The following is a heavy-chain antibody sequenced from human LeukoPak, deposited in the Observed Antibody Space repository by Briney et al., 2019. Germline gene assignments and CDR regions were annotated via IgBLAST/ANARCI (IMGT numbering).Heavy chain of an antibody. D-gene: IGHD1-1*01. CDR2: VSPKTGRT. CDR3: ARESERNDGWFDP. J-gene: IGHJ5*02. CDR1: GYTFRSHD. Sequence: ASVLVSCKASGYTFRSHDINWVRQATGQGLEWMGWVSPKTGRTGYAQKFQGRVYMTTNASLSTAYMELSSLRSDDTAVYFCARESERNDGWFDPWGQGTLVTVSP. V-gene: IGHV1-8*01.